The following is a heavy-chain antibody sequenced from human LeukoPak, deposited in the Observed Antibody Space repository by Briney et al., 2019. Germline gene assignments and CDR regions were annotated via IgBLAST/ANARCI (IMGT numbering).Heavy chain of an antibody. Sequence: GSLRLSCSASGFSFSSYAMHWVRQAPGKGLEHISLINNVGDRAYYADSVRGRFTISRDNSKNTLYLQMNSLRAEDTAVYYCAKDESSGWQRFDYWGQGTLVTVSS. V-gene: IGHV3-64*04. CDR2: INNVGDRA. CDR3: AKDESSGWQRFDY. D-gene: IGHD6-19*01. CDR1: GFSFSSYA. J-gene: IGHJ4*02.